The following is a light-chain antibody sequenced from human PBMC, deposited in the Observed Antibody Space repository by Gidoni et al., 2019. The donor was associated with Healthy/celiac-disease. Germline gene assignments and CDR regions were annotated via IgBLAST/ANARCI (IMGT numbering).Light chain of an antibody. CDR3: QQYNNWPPSYT. Sequence: EIVMTQSPATLSVSPGERATLSCRASQSVSSNLAWYQQKPGQAPRLLIYGASTSATGIPARFSGSVSGTEFTLTISSLQSEDFAVYYCQQYNNWPPSYTFGQGTKLEIK. CDR1: QSVSSN. J-gene: IGKJ2*01. V-gene: IGKV3-15*01. CDR2: GAS.